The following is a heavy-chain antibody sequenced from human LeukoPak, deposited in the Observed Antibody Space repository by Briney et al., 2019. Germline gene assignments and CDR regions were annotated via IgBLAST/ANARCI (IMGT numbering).Heavy chain of an antibody. Sequence: ASVKVSCKASGGTFSSYAISWVRQAPGKGLEWMGGFDPEDGETIYAQKFQGRVTMTEDTSTDTAYMELSSLRSEDTAVYYCALDYGGNSREFDPWGQGTLVTVSS. CDR2: FDPEDGET. D-gene: IGHD4-23*01. CDR3: ALDYGGNSREFDP. J-gene: IGHJ5*02. CDR1: GGTFSSYA. V-gene: IGHV1-24*01.